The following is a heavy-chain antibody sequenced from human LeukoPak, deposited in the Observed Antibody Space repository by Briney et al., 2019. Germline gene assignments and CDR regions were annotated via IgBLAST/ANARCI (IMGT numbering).Heavy chain of an antibody. Sequence: ASVKVSCKASGGTFTSNYMHWVRQAPGQGPEWMGVISPSGGSTTYAQKFQGRVTLTRDMSTSTDYLELSSLRSEDTALYYCSKAGDTNYYRYGDYWGQGTLVTVSS. CDR2: ISPSGGST. CDR3: SKAGDTNYYRYGDY. J-gene: IGHJ4*02. CDR1: GGTFTSNY. D-gene: IGHD5-18*01. V-gene: IGHV1-46*01.